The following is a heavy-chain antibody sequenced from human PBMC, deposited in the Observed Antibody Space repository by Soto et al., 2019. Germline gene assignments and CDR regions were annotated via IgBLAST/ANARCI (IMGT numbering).Heavy chain of an antibody. D-gene: IGHD2-2*01. CDR1: GGSISSYY. CDR3: ARVDRNEYCSRTSCYLSWFDP. CDR2: IYYSGST. J-gene: IGHJ5*02. V-gene: IGHV4-59*01. Sequence: QVQLQESGPGLVKPSETLSLTCTVSGGSISSYYWSWIRQPPGKGLEWIGYIYYSGSTNYNPSLTSRVTISVDTYKNQFSLKLSSVTAADTAVYYCARVDRNEYCSRTSCYLSWFDPWGQGTLVTVSS.